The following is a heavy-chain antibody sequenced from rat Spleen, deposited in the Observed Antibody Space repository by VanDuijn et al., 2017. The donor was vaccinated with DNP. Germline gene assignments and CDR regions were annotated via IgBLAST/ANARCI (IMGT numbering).Heavy chain of an antibody. J-gene: IGHJ2*01. CDR1: GFTFSNYG. Sequence: EVQLVESGGGLVQPGRSLKLSCAASGFTFSNYGMAWVRQAPKKGLEWVATISTSGGSTYYRDSVKGRFTISRDNAKSTLYLQMDSLRSEDTATYYCTTLSLYWGQGVMVTVSS. CDR2: ISTSGGST. V-gene: IGHV5-27*01. CDR3: TTLSLY. D-gene: IGHD3-8*01.